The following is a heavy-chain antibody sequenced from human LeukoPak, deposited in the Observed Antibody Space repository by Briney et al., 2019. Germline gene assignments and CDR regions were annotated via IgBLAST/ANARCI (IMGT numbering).Heavy chain of an antibody. CDR3: AKDRGKQQLAPSDY. J-gene: IGHJ4*02. Sequence: GGSLRLSCAASGFTLSSHGMIWVRQAPGKGLEWVSGISASGGRTFSADSVTGRSTISRDNSKNTLYLQMNSLRAEDTAVYYCAKDRGKQQLAPSDYWGQGTLVTVSS. CDR2: ISASGGRT. CDR1: GFTLSSHG. D-gene: IGHD6-13*01. V-gene: IGHV3-23*01.